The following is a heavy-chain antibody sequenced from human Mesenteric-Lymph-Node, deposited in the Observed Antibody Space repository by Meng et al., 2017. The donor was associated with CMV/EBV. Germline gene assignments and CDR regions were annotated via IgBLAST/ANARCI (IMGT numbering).Heavy chain of an antibody. Sequence: GGSLRLSCVASGLTFSSYEMNWVRQAPGKGLEWIAYIGSSGRNPQYADSVKGRFTISRDNTRNSLYLQMNSLRAEDTALYYCAREGSGYDAFDIWGQGTMVTVSS. J-gene: IGHJ3*02. CDR2: IGSSGRNP. CDR3: AREGSGYDAFDI. V-gene: IGHV3-48*03. CDR1: GLTFSSYE. D-gene: IGHD3-22*01.